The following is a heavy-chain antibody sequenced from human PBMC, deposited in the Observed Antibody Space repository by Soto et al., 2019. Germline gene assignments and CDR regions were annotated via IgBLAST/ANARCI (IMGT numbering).Heavy chain of an antibody. CDR3: ARRISTFRYYYYAMDV. CDR2: IYPGDSDT. J-gene: IGHJ6*02. Sequence: PGESLKISCKGSGYTFTDYWIGWVRQLPGKGLEWMGIIYPGDSDTRYSPSFQGHVTITVDKSTNTAYLQWNTLRASDTAMYYCARRISTFRYYYYAMDVWGQGTMVTVSS. CDR1: GYTFTDYW. D-gene: IGHD2-2*01. V-gene: IGHV5-51*01.